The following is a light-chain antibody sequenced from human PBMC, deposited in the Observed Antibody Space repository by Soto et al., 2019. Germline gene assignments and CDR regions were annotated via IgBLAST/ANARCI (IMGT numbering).Light chain of an antibody. J-gene: IGLJ2*01. Sequence: QSALTQPASVSGSPGQSITISCTGTSSDVGGYNYVSWYQQHPGKAPKLRIYDVSNRPSGVSNRFSGSKSGNTASLTISGLHAEDEADYYCSSYTSSSTPYVVFGGGTQLTVL. CDR3: SSYTSSSTPYVV. V-gene: IGLV2-14*01. CDR1: SSDVGGYNY. CDR2: DVS.